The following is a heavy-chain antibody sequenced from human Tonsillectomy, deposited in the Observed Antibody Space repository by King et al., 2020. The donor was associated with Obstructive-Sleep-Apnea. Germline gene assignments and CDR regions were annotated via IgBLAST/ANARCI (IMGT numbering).Heavy chain of an antibody. CDR3: ARDLSGYYDSGGYSFDY. CDR1: GFTFSSYA. Sequence: VQLVESGGGVVQPGRSLRLSCAASGFTFSSYAMHWVRQAPGKGLEWVAVISYDGSNKYYADSVKGRFTISRDNSKNTLYLQMNSLRAEDTAVYYCARDLSGYYDSGGYSFDYWGQGTLVTVSS. CDR2: ISYDGSNK. V-gene: IGHV3-30*04. D-gene: IGHD3-22*01. J-gene: IGHJ4*02.